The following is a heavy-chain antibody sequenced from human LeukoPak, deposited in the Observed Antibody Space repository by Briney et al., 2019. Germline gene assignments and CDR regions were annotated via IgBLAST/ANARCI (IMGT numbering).Heavy chain of an antibody. V-gene: IGHV4-34*09. D-gene: IGHD3-3*01. CDR2: IYYSGST. CDR3: ARFEEGFLASFDY. J-gene: IGHJ4*02. Sequence: SETLSLTCAVYGGSFSGYYWSWIRQPPGKGLEWIGYIYYSGSTYYNPSLKSRVTISVDTSKNQFSLKLSSVTAADTAVYYCARFEEGFLASFDYWGQGTLVTVSS. CDR1: GGSFSGYY.